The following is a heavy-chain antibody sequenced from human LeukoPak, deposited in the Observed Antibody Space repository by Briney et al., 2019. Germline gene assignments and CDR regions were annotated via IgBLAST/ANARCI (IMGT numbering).Heavy chain of an antibody. V-gene: IGHV5-51*01. D-gene: IGHD6-13*01. CDR1: GYSFTSYW. CDR2: IYPGDSDT. J-gene: IGHJ4*02. Sequence: GESLKISCKGSGYSFTSYWIGWVRQMPGKGLEWMGIIYPGDSDTRYSPSFQGQVAISADKSISTAYLQWSSLKASDTAMYYCARPYDSSSWYLDYWGQGTLVTVSS. CDR3: ARPYDSSSWYLDY.